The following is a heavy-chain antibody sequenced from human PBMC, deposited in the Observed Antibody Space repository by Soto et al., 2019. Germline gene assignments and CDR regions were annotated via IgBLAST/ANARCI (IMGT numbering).Heavy chain of an antibody. CDR2: IYYSGST. Sequence: SETLSLTCTVSGGSISSGGYYWSWIRQHPGKGLEWIGYIYYSGSTYYNPSLKSRVTISVDTSKNQFSLKLSSVTAADTAVYYCARYAYQLLFYYYYYMDVWGKGTTVTVSS. V-gene: IGHV4-31*03. CDR1: GGSISSGGYY. D-gene: IGHD2-2*01. J-gene: IGHJ6*03. CDR3: ARYAYQLLFYYYYYMDV.